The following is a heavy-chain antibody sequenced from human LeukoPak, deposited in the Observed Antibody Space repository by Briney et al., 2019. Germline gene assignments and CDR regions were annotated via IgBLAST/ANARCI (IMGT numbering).Heavy chain of an antibody. CDR3: ARDQRDYYGSGNYFGAFDI. J-gene: IGHJ3*02. V-gene: IGHV6-1*01. Sequence: SQTLSLTCAISGDSVSSNSAAWNWIRQSPSRGLEWLGRTYYRSKWYNDYAVSVKSRITINPDTSKNQFSLQLNSVTPEDTAVYYCARDQRDYYGSGNYFGAFDIWGQGTMVTVSS. CDR1: GDSVSSNSAA. CDR2: TYYRSKWYN. D-gene: IGHD3-10*01.